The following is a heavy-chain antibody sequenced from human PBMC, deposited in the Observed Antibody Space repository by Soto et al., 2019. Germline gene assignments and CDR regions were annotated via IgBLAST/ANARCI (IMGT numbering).Heavy chain of an antibody. CDR3: ERDVITFGGVIVPRDY. J-gene: IGHJ4*02. D-gene: IGHD3-16*02. CDR1: GGSFSGYY. CDR2: INHSGST. Sequence: SETLSLTCAVYGGSFSGYYWSWIRQPPGKGLEWIGEINHSGSTNYNPSLKSRLTISVDTSKNPFSLKLSSVTAADAAVYYCERDVITFGGVIVPRDYWGQGTLVTVSS. V-gene: IGHV4-34*01.